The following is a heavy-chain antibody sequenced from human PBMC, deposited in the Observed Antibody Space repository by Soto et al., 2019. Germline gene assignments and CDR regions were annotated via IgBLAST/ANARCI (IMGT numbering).Heavy chain of an antibody. CDR1: GGSISSGGYS. V-gene: IGHV4-30-2*01. D-gene: IGHD3-22*01. Sequence: SETLSLTCAVSGGSISSGGYSWSWIRQPPGKGPEWIGYIYHSGSTYYNPSLKSRATISVDTSKNQFSLKLSSVTAADTAVYYCARSRVVVIGYNWFDPWGQGTLVTVSS. J-gene: IGHJ5*02. CDR3: ARSRVVVIGYNWFDP. CDR2: IYHSGST.